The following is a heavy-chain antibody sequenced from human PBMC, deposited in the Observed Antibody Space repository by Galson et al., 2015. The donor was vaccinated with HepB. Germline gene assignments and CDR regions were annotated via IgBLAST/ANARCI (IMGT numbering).Heavy chain of an antibody. CDR3: TRVSSNMYFDSSDIFDI. CDR1: GFTFGDYA. D-gene: IGHD3-22*01. J-gene: IGHJ4*02. CDR2: IRSKPYGGTT. Sequence: SLRLSCAASGFTFGDYALTWFRQAPGKGLEWVSLIRSKPYGGTTEYAASVKVRFTISREDSKNIAFLQMKSLRTEDAALYYCTRVSSNMYFDSSDIFDIWGQGTQVTVSS. V-gene: IGHV3-49*03.